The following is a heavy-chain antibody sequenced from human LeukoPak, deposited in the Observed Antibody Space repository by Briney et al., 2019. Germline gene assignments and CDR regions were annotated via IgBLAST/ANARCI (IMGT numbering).Heavy chain of an antibody. J-gene: IGHJ3*02. CDR3: ARDRNSGSSLDI. CDR1: GYTFTGYY. D-gene: IGHD6-6*01. Sequence: GSVKVSCKASGYTFTGYYIHWVRQAPGQGLEWMGWIYPYSGDTNYAQNFQGRVTMTRDTSISTAYMELSSLKSDDTAVYHCARDRNSGSSLDIWGQGTMLTVSS. V-gene: IGHV1-2*02. CDR2: IYPYSGDT.